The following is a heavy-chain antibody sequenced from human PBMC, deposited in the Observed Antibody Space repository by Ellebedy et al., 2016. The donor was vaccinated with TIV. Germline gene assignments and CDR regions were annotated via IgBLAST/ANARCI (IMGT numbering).Heavy chain of an antibody. D-gene: IGHD3-22*01. CDR1: GFTFSDYG. CDR2: MRYDGSKK. Sequence: GESLKISCAASGFTFSDYGMHWVRQAPGKGLEWVAFMRYDGSKKYYAASVKGRFTISRDNSKNTLYLRMNSLRAEDTAVYYCAKFPYYYESSGYSFWGQGTLVTVSS. J-gene: IGHJ4*02. CDR3: AKFPYYYESSGYSF. V-gene: IGHV3-30*02.